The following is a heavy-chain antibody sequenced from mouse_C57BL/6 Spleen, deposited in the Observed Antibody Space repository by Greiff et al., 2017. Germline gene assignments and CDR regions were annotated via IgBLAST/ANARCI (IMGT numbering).Heavy chain of an antibody. Sequence: QVQLQQSGAELVKPGASVKMSCKASGYTFTSYWITWVKQRPGQGLEWIGDIYPGSGSTNYNEKFKSKATLTVDTSSSTAYMQLSSLTSEDSAVYYCARNSNYVGYAMDYWGQGTSVTVSS. CDR3: ARNSNYVGYAMDY. J-gene: IGHJ4*01. D-gene: IGHD2-5*01. CDR1: GYTFTSYW. CDR2: IYPGSGST. V-gene: IGHV1-55*01.